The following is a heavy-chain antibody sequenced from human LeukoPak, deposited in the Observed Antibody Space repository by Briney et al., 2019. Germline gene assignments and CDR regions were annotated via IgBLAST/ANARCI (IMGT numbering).Heavy chain of an antibody. CDR2: INHSGTT. V-gene: IGHV4-34*01. CDR1: GGSFSGHY. CDR3: ARHVIWVRTMVRGVITRFDY. J-gene: IGHJ4*02. Sequence: SETLSLTCGVYGGSFSGHYWSWIRQPPGKGLEWIADINHSGTTNYNPSLKSRVTMSLDTSKNQFSLKLSSVTAADTAVYYCARHVIWVRTMVRGVITRFDYWGQGTLVTVSS. D-gene: IGHD3-10*01.